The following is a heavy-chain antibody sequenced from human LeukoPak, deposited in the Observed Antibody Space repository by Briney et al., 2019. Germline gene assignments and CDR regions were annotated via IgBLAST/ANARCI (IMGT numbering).Heavy chain of an antibody. D-gene: IGHD1-1*01. Sequence: SETLSLTCTVSGGSISSSSHYWGWIRQPPGKGLEWIGSIHYSGSTYYNPSLKSRVTMSVDTSKKQFSLKLSSVTAADTAVYYCARHAVEAASRWFDPWGQGTLVTVSS. CDR2: IHYSGST. CDR1: GGSISSSSHY. V-gene: IGHV4-39*01. J-gene: IGHJ5*02. CDR3: ARHAVEAASRWFDP.